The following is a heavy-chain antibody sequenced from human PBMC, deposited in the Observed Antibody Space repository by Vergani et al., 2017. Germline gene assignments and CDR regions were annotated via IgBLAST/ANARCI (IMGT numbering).Heavy chain of an antibody. J-gene: IGHJ5*02. Sequence: QVQLQESGPGLVKPSETLSLTCAVSGYSISSGYYWGWIRQPPGKGLEWIGSIYHSGSTYYSPSLKSRVTISVDTSRSQFSLSLSSVTAADTAVYYCARGNCGVNCPKYNWLAPWGRGILVTVSS. CDR3: ARGNCGVNCPKYNWLAP. D-gene: IGHD2-21*01. CDR2: IYHSGST. CDR1: GYSISSGYY. V-gene: IGHV4-38-2*01.